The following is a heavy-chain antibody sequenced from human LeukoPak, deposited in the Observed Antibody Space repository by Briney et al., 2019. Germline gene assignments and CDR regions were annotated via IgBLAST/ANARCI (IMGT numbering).Heavy chain of an antibody. CDR1: GFTFSSYS. D-gene: IGHD2-2*01. V-gene: IGHV3-21*01. Sequence: GGSLRLSCAASGFTFSSYSMNWVRQAPGKGLEWVSSISSSSSYIYYADSVKGRFTISRDNAKNSLYLQMNSLRAEDTAVYYCARDQGCSSTSCYLYYYYYGMTSGAKGPRSPSP. CDR2: ISSSSSYI. CDR3: ARDQGCSSTSCYLYYYYYGMTS. J-gene: IGHJ6*02.